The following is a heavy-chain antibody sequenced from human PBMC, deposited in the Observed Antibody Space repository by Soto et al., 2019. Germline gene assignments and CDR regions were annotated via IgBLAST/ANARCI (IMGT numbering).Heavy chain of an antibody. Sequence: QPGGSLRLSCAASGFNFSSYWMSWVRQAPGKGLEWVANIKQDGSEKYYVDSVKGRFTISRDNAKNSLYLQMNSLRAEDTAVYYCARDAYDILTPESGYFDYWGQGTLVTVSS. CDR1: GFNFSSYW. D-gene: IGHD3-9*01. CDR3: ARDAYDILTPESGYFDY. CDR2: IKQDGSEK. V-gene: IGHV3-7*01. J-gene: IGHJ4*02.